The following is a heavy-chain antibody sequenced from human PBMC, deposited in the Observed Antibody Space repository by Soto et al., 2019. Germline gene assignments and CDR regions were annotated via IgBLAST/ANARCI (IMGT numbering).Heavy chain of an antibody. CDR2: ISAYNGNT. V-gene: IGHV1-18*01. J-gene: IGHJ4*02. D-gene: IGHD2-2*01. Sequence: QVQLVQSGAEVKKPGASVKVSCKASGYTFTSYGISWVRQAPGQGLEWMGWISAYNGNTNYAQKLQGSVTMTTDTSTSTAYMEQRSLRSDATAVYYCARDMGWRYCISTSCYADYWGQVTLVTVSA. CDR1: GYTFTSYG. CDR3: ARDMGWRYCISTSCYADY.